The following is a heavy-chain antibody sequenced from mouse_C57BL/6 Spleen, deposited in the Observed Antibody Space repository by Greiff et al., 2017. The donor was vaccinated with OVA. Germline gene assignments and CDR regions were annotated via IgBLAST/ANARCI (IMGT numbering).Heavy chain of an antibody. CDR3: ARYSRGYAMDY. J-gene: IGHJ4*01. CDR2: INPGSGGT. CDR1: GYAFTNYL. Sequence: QVQLQQSGAELVRPGTSVRVSCKASGYAFTNYLIEWVKQRPGQGLEWIGVINPGSGGTNYTEKFKGKAILTADKSSSTAYMHLSSLTSEDSAVYFCARYSRGYAMDYWGQGTSVTVSS. V-gene: IGHV1-54*01.